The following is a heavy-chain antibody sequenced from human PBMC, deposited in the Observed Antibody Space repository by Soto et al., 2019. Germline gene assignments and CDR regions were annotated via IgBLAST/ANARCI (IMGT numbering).Heavy chain of an antibody. CDR1: GFSLTSRPMG. CDR3: AHRLSGNNRNGGYFDY. D-gene: IGHD1-1*01. Sequence: QITLKESAPTRVKPTQTLTLTCTFSGFSLTSRPMGVGWIRQPPGKALDWLAFIYWDDDKRYSPSLRSRLTITKDTSGNQVVLTMTNMDPVDTATYYCAHRLSGNNRNGGYFDYWGQGALVTVSS. CDR2: IYWDDDK. J-gene: IGHJ4*02. V-gene: IGHV2-5*02.